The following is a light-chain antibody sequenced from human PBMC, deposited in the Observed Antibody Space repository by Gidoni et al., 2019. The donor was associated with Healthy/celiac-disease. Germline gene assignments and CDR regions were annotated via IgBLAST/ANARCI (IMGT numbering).Light chain of an antibody. CDR3: QAWDSSTGV. CDR1: KLGDTY. CDR2: QDS. Sequence: SYDLTQPPAVSVSPGQTASITCSGDKLGDTYACWSQHKPGQSPVLVTYQDSKRPSGIPERFSGSNSGNTATLTISGTQAMDEADYYCQAWDSSTGVFGGGTKLTVL. V-gene: IGLV3-1*01. J-gene: IGLJ2*01.